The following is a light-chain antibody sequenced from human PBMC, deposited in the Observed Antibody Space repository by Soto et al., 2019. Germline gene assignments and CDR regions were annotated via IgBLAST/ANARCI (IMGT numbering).Light chain of an antibody. Sequence: AIRMTQSPSSLSASTGDRVTITCRASQGISSYLAWYQQKPGKAPKLLIYKSSILENGVPSRFSGGGSGTEFTLTISSLQPDDFATYYCQQYGAFGQGTKVDIK. V-gene: IGKV1-8*01. J-gene: IGKJ1*01. CDR2: KSS. CDR3: QQYGA. CDR1: QGISSY.